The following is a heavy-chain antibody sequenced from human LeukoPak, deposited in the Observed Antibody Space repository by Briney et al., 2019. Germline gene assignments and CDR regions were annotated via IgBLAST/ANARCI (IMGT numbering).Heavy chain of an antibody. V-gene: IGHV3-66*01. Sequence: GGSLRLSCAASGFTFSDYYMSWIRQAPGKGLEWVSVIYSGGSTYYADSVKGRFTISRGNSKNTLYLQMNSLRAEDTAVYYCARLYYDISLDPDWFDPWGQGTLVTVSS. D-gene: IGHD3-9*01. CDR1: GFTFSDYY. CDR2: IYSGGST. CDR3: ARLYYDISLDPDWFDP. J-gene: IGHJ5*02.